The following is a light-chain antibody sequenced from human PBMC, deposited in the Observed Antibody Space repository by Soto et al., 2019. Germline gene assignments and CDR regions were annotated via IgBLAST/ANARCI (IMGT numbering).Light chain of an antibody. CDR3: QQDNSWPRT. J-gene: IGKJ1*01. V-gene: IGKV3-15*01. CDR1: QSVNSN. Sequence: IVMTQSPATLSVSPGEGATLSCRASQSVNSNLAWYQQKLGQAPRVLIFGASTRATGIPARFSGSGSGTEFSLAIGSRQSEDFGSYYCQQDNSWPRTLGQGTRG. CDR2: GAS.